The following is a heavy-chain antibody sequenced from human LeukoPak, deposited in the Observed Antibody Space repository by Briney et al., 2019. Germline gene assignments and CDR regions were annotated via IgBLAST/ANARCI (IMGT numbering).Heavy chain of an antibody. J-gene: IGHJ6*04. D-gene: IGHD3-16*01. CDR1: GGSISSGSYY. CDR3: GRDQSIPLGGYGMDV. V-gene: IGHV4-61*02. Sequence: SQTLSLTCTVSGGSISSGSYYWSWIRQPAGKGLEWIGRIYTSGSTNYNPSLKSRVTISVDTSKNQFSLKLSSVTAADTAVYYCGRDQSIPLGGYGMDVGAKGTTVTVSP. CDR2: IYTSGST.